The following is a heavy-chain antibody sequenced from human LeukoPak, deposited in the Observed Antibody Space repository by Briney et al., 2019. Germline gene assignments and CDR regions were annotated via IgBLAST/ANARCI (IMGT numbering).Heavy chain of an antibody. CDR2: INWNGGST. CDR3: ARDLALGWFDP. V-gene: IGHV3-20*01. CDR1: GFTFDDYG. Sequence: GGSLRLSCAAFGFTFDDYGMSWVRQAPGKGLEWVSGINWNGGSTGYADSVKGRFTISRDNAKNSLYLQMNSLRAEDTALYHCARDLALGWFDPWGQGTLVTVSS. D-gene: IGHD1-26*01. J-gene: IGHJ5*02.